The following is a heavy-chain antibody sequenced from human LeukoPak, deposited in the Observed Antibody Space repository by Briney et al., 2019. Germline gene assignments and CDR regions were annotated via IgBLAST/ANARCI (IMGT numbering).Heavy chain of an antibody. D-gene: IGHD3-10*01. V-gene: IGHV4-39*01. Sequence: SETLSLTCVVSGGSISDSFEHYWCWIRQPPGKGLEWIGSIYDSGSTYYNPSLKSRVTISVDTSKNQFSLKLNSVTAADTAVYYCARHYGPWGQGTLVTVSS. CDR3: ARHYGP. CDR1: GGSISDSFEHY. J-gene: IGHJ5*02. CDR2: IYDSGST.